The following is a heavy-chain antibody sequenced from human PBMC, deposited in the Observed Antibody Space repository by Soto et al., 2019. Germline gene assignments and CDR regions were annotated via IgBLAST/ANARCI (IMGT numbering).Heavy chain of an antibody. CDR1: GGTFSSYA. V-gene: IGHV1-69*13. CDR3: ARGRGGYCTNGVCRNDAFDI. D-gene: IGHD2-8*01. Sequence: SVKVSCKASGGTFSSYAISWVRQAPGQGLEWMGGIIPIFGTANYAQKFQGRVTITADESTSTAYMELSSLRSGDTAVYYCARGRGGYCTNGVCRNDAFDIWGQGTMVTVSS. J-gene: IGHJ3*02. CDR2: IIPIFGTA.